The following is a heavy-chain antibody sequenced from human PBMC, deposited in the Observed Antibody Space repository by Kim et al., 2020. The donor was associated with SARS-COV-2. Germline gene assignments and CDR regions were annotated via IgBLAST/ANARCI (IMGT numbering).Heavy chain of an antibody. D-gene: IGHD1-7*01. Sequence: GGSLRLSCATSGFTFSDYYMSWIRQAPGKGLEWLSYISTTGAYTKYADSVKGRFTISRDNAKNSLYLQMNSLTAEDTAIYYCARDTRGERTGTWGYWGQGTLVTVSS. J-gene: IGHJ4*02. CDR3: ARDTRGERTGTWGY. V-gene: IGHV3-11*06. CDR2: ISTTGAYT. CDR1: GFTFSDYY.